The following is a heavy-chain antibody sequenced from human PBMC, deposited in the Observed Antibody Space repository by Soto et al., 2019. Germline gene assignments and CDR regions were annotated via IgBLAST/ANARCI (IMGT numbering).Heavy chain of an antibody. D-gene: IGHD1-26*01. V-gene: IGHV1-18*01. J-gene: IGHJ6*02. Sequence: QVQLVQSGAEVKKPGASVKVSCKASGYTFTIYGISWVRQAPGQGLEWMGWISVYNGNTNYAQKFQGRVTITTYTSTSTAYMELRSLRSDDTAVFYCAREAKVGTTSPWMGGWGQGTTVIVSS. CDR3: AREAKVGTTSPWMGG. CDR1: GYTFTIYG. CDR2: ISVYNGNT.